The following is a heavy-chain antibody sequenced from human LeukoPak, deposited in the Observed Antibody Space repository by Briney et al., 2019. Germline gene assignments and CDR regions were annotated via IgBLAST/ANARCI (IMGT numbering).Heavy chain of an antibody. J-gene: IGHJ3*02. Sequence: GGSLRLSCAASGFTFDDYGMSWVRQAPGKGLEWVSGINWNGGSTGYADSVKGRFTISRDNAKNSLYLQMNSLRAEDTAVYYCARDMFLRKGRVGATLIAFDIWGQGTMVTVSS. V-gene: IGHV3-20*04. CDR3: ARDMFLRKGRVGATLIAFDI. CDR2: INWNGGST. D-gene: IGHD1-26*01. CDR1: GFTFDDYG.